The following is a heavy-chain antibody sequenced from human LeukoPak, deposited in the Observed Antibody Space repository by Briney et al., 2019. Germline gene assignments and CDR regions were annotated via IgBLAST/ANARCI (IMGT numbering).Heavy chain of an antibody. Sequence: PGGSLRLSCAASGFTFSSYAMSWVRQAPGKGLEWVSAISGSGGSTYYADSVKGRFTISRDNSKNTLYLQMNSLRAEDTAVYYCAKGRHLLWFGECFDYWGQGALVTVSS. D-gene: IGHD3-10*01. CDR3: AKGRHLLWFGECFDY. CDR2: ISGSGGST. V-gene: IGHV3-23*01. J-gene: IGHJ4*02. CDR1: GFTFSSYA.